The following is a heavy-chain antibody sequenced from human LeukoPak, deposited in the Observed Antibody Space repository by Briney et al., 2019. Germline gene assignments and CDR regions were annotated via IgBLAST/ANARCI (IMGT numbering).Heavy chain of an antibody. CDR2: FSVSGGGT. V-gene: IGHV3-23*01. D-gene: IGHD2-21*02. CDR1: GFTFNTYA. J-gene: IGHJ4*02. CDR3: VKDWRDESNCGGDCLQY. Sequence: GGSLTLSCVASGFTFNTYAMTWVRQAPGKGLEWVSSFSVSGGGTYYADSVRGRFIISRENSKNTLYLHMSSLRAEDTAVYYCVKDWRDESNCGGDCLQYWGQGTLVTVSS.